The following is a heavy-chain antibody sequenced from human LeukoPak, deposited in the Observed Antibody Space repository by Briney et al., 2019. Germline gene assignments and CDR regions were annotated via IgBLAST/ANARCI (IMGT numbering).Heavy chain of an antibody. CDR3: ARGGPAVCSYCSGGSYEFDY. CDR1: GGTFSSYA. V-gene: IGHV1-69*13. Sequence: SVNVSFTASGGTFSSYAISWVRQAPGQGLEWMGGIIPIFGTANYAQKFQGRVTITADESTSTAYMELSSLRSEDTAVYYCARGGPAVCSYCSGGSYEFDYWGQGTLVTVSS. CDR2: IIPIFGTA. J-gene: IGHJ4*02. D-gene: IGHD2-15*01.